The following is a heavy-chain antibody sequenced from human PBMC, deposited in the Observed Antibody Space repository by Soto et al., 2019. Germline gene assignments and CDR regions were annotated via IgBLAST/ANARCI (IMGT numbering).Heavy chain of an antibody. D-gene: IGHD3-22*01. CDR3: ARRWGYSFDY. Sequence: QVQLQESGPGLVKPSETLSLTCTVSGGSISSYYWSWIRQPPGKGLEWIGYIYYSGSTNYNPSLRSRVTISVDTSKIQFSLKLGYVTAADTAVYYCARRWGYSFDYWGQGTLVTVSS. J-gene: IGHJ4*02. CDR1: GGSISSYY. V-gene: IGHV4-59*01. CDR2: IYYSGST.